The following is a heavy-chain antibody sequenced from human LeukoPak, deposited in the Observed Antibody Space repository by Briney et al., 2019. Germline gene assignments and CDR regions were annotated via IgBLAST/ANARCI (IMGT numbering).Heavy chain of an antibody. CDR3: ARTSAAGWYYYIDV. J-gene: IGHJ6*03. CDR2: TYYSGST. D-gene: IGHD5-24*01. V-gene: IGHV4-59*01. Sequence: SETLSLTCTASGGSISGYYWSWLRQPPGKGLEWIGYTYYSGSTNYNPSLKSRVTISVDTSKNRFSLKLSSVTAADTAVYYCARTSAAGWYYYIDVWGKGTTVTVSS. CDR1: GGSISGYY.